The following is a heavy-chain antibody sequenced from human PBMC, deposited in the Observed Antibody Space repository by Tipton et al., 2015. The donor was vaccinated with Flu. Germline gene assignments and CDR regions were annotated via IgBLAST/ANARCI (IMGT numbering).Heavy chain of an antibody. D-gene: IGHD3-22*01. J-gene: IGHJ4*02. V-gene: IGHV3-33*06. CDR1: GFTFSSYG. CDR2: IWYDGSNK. CDR3: AKGGGGDYYDSSGELDN. Sequence: SLRLSCAASGFTFSSYGMHWVRQAPGKGLEWVAVIWYDGSNKYYADSVKGRFTISRDNSKNTLYLQMNSLRAEDTAVYYCAKGGGGDYYDSSGELDNWGQGTLVTVSS.